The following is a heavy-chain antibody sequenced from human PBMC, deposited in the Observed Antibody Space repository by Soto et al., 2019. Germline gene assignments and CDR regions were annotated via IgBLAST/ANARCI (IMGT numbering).Heavy chain of an antibody. CDR1: GFTVTNKY. CDR2: IYSGGST. Sequence: PGGSRRLSCAASGFTVTNKYMTWVRQAPGKGLEWVSVIYSGGSTSYADCVKGRFTISRDNSKNILYLQMNSLRAEDTAVYYCARVDYGDYGWYFDLWGRGTLVTVSS. V-gene: IGHV3-53*01. D-gene: IGHD4-17*01. CDR3: ARVDYGDYGWYFDL. J-gene: IGHJ2*01.